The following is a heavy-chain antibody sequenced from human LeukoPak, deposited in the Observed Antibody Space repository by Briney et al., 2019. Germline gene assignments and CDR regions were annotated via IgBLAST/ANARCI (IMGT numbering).Heavy chain of an antibody. J-gene: IGHJ6*03. Sequence: GGSLRLSCAASGFTFSDYYMSWIRQAPGKGLEWVSYISSSGSTIYYADSVKGRFTISRDNAKNSLYLQMDSLRAEDTAVYYCARGLLSGYDDSYYYYYYMDVWGKGTTVTVSS. CDR2: ISSSGSTI. D-gene: IGHD5-12*01. V-gene: IGHV3-11*04. CDR1: GFTFSDYY. CDR3: ARGLLSGYDDSYYYYYYMDV.